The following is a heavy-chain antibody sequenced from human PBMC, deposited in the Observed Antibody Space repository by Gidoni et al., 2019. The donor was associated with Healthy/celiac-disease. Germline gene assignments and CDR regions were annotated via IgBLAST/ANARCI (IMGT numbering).Heavy chain of an antibody. CDR3: AHTLDICSGGSCYFNWFDP. CDR1: GFPLSTRGVG. CDR2: IYWDDDK. V-gene: IGHV2-5*02. D-gene: IGHD2-15*01. J-gene: IGHJ5*02. Sequence: ITLKESGPTLVKPTQTLTLTCTFSGFPLSTRGVGVGWIRQPPGKALEWLALIYWDDDKRYSPSLKSRLTITKDTSKNQVVLTMTNMDPVDTATYYCAHTLDICSGGSCYFNWFDPWGQGTLVTVSS.